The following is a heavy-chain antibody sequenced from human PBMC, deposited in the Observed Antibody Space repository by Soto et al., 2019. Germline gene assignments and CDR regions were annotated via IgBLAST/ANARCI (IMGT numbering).Heavy chain of an antibody. V-gene: IGHV3-30*18. D-gene: IGHD1-26*01. CDR3: AKPDFSGSYRPFDY. CDR1: GFTFSSYG. Sequence: PGGSLRLSCAASGFTFSSYGMHWVRQAPGKGLEWVAVISYDGSNKYYADSVKGRFTISRDNSKNTLYLQMNSLRAEDTAVYYCAKPDFSGSYRPFDYWGQGTLVTVSS. J-gene: IGHJ4*02. CDR2: ISYDGSNK.